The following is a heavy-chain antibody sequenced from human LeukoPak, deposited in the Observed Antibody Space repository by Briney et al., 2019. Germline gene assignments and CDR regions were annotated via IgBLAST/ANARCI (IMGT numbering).Heavy chain of an antibody. CDR2: IYYSGST. J-gene: IGHJ5*02. CDR3: ARDTLRGWFDP. D-gene: IGHD2-15*01. Sequence: SSETLSLTCTASGDSISSSSYYWGWIRQPPGKGLEWIGSIYYSGSTYYNPSLKSRVTISVDTSKNQFSLKLSSVTAADTAVYYCARDTLRGWFDPWGQGTLVTVSS. V-gene: IGHV4-39*07. CDR1: GDSISSSSYY.